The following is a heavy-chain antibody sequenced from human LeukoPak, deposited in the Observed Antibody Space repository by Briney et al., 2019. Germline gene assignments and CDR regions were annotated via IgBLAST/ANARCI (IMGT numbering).Heavy chain of an antibody. Sequence: SGPLPLTCAVNVGSFGVNPGGWSPNPPGRGLRGIGEINHSGSTNYNPSLKSRVTISVDTSKNQFSLKLSSVTAADTAVYYCARVGPTMVRGVPSYDYWGQGTLVTVSS. CDR2: INHSGST. V-gene: IGHV4-34*01. CDR1: VGSFGVNP. D-gene: IGHD3-10*01. J-gene: IGHJ4*02. CDR3: ARVGPTMVRGVPSYDY.